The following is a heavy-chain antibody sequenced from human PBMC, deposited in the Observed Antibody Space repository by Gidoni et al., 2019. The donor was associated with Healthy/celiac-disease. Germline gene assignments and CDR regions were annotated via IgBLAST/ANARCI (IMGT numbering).Heavy chain of an antibody. V-gene: IGHV3-33*01. CDR2: IWYDGSNK. CDR1: GFTVSSYG. J-gene: IGHJ4*02. D-gene: IGHD6-19*01. Sequence: QVQLVESGGGVVQPGRSLRLSCAASGFTVSSYGMHWVRQAPGKGLEWVAVIWYDGSNKYYADSVKGRFTISRDNSKNTLYLQMNSLRAEDTAVYYCARNSAPQWLAVPFDYWGQGTLVTVSS. CDR3: ARNSAPQWLAVPFDY.